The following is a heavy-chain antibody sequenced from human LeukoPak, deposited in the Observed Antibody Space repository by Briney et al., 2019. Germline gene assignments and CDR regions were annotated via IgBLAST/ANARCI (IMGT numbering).Heavy chain of an antibody. D-gene: IGHD1-20*01. V-gene: IGHV4-34*01. CDR3: ARAGPFYNWNDLNWFDP. CDR1: GGSFSGYY. CDR2: INHSGST. J-gene: IGHJ5*02. Sequence: SETLSLTCAVYGGSFSGYYWSWIRQPPGKGLEWIGEINHSGSTNYNPSLKSRVTMSVDTSKNQFSLKLSSVTAADTAVYYCARAGPFYNWNDLNWFDPWGQGTLVTVSS.